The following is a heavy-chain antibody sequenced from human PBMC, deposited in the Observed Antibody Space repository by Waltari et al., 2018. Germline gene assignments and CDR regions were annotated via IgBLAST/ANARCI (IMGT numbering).Heavy chain of an antibody. V-gene: IGHV3-74*01. Sequence: EVQLVESGVGLVQPGGSLTLSCAASGFTFSTYWMHWVPQAPGKGPVWVSRITGDGRVTGYADSGKGRFTISRDNAKNTVYLQMNSLRAEDSAFYYCVRGVAVAGNPNWFDPWGQGTLVTVSS. J-gene: IGHJ5*02. D-gene: IGHD6-19*01. CDR1: GFTFSTYW. CDR3: VRGVAVAGNPNWFDP. CDR2: ITGDGRVT.